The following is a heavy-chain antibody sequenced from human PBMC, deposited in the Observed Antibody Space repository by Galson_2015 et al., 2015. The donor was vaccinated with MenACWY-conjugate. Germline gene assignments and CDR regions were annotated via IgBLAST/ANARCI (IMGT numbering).Heavy chain of an antibody. Sequence: SVKVSCKASGYTFTVYGINWVRQAPGQGLEWMGWISTNNGNTAFAQKFQGRVTMTRETSTSTVYMELRSLRSDDTAMYYCARDHQYCNSAGCVRSGTALEYWGQGTLVTVSS. V-gene: IGHV1-18*04. D-gene: IGHD2/OR15-2a*01. CDR2: ISTNNGNT. CDR1: GYTFTVYG. J-gene: IGHJ4*02. CDR3: ARDHQYCNSAGCVRSGTALEY.